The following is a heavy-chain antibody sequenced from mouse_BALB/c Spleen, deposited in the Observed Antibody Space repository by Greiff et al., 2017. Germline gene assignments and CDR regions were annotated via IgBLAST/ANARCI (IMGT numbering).Heavy chain of an antibody. CDR3: ARDRPMIRPWFAY. D-gene: IGHD2-4*01. CDR2: INSNGGST. V-gene: IGHV5-6-3*01. J-gene: IGHJ3*01. Sequence: EVMLVESGGGLVQPGGSLKLSCAASGFTFSSYGMSWVRQTPDKRLELVATINSNGGSTYYPDSVKGRFTISRDNAKNTLYLQMSSLKSEDTAMYYCARDRPMIRPWFAYWGQGTLVTVSA. CDR1: GFTFSSYG.